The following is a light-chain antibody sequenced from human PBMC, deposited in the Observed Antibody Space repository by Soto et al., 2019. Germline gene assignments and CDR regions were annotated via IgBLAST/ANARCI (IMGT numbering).Light chain of an antibody. Sequence: QSALTQPRSVSGSPGQSVTISCAGTSSAVGDYDYVSWYQQHPGKAPKIMIYDVTKRPSGVPDRFSGSKSGSTASLTISGLQAEDEADYYCSSYAGSYTWVFGGGTKLTVL. V-gene: IGLV2-11*01. J-gene: IGLJ3*02. CDR2: DVT. CDR3: SSYAGSYTWV. CDR1: SSAVGDYDY.